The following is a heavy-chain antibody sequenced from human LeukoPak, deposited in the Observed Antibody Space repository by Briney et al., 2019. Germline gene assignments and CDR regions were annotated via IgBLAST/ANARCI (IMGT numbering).Heavy chain of an antibody. J-gene: IGHJ6*02. D-gene: IGHD6-13*01. V-gene: IGHV3-13*01. CDR3: ARVQSGSSWYGPIYYYYGMDV. Sequence: GGSLRLSCAASGFTFSSYDMHWVRHATGKGLEWVSAIGTAGDTYYPGSVKGRSTISRENAKNSLYLQMNSLRAEDTAVYYCARVQSGSSWYGPIYYYYGMDVWGQGTTVTVSS. CDR2: IGTAGDT. CDR1: GFTFSSYD.